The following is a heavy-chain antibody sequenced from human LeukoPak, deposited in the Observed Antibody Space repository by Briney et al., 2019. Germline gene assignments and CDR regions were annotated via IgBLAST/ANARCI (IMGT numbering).Heavy chain of an antibody. J-gene: IGHJ4*02. CDR3: ARNSWTDTSFDY. D-gene: IGHD3/OR15-3a*01. V-gene: IGHV5-51*01. Sequence: GESLKISCKGSGYSFSKNWIGWVRQMPGKGLEWMGIIFPGDSDTRYSPSFQGQVTISVDKSISTAYLQWSSLKASDTAMYFCARNSWTDTSFDYWGQGTLVTVSS. CDR1: GYSFSKNW. CDR2: IFPGDSDT.